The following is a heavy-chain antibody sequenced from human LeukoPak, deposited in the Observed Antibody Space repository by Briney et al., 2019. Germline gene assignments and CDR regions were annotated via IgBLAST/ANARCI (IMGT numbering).Heavy chain of an antibody. J-gene: IGHJ5*02. V-gene: IGHV4-39*01. CDR3: ARKGAVAGTRWFDP. CDR1: GGSISSSSYY. D-gene: IGHD6-19*01. CDR2: IYYSGST. Sequence: PSETLSLTCTVSGGSISSSSYYWGWIRQPPGKGLEWIESIYYSGSTYYNPSLKSRVTISVDTSKDQFSLKLSSVTAADTAVYYCARKGAVAGTRWFDPWGQGTLVTVSS.